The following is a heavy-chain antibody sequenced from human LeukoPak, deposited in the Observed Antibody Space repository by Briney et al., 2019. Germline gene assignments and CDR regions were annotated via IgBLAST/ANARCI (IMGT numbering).Heavy chain of an antibody. D-gene: IGHD6-19*01. CDR1: GFTFSSSA. J-gene: IGHJ4*02. Sequence: PGGSLRLSCSASGFTFSSSAMHWVRQAPGKGLEYVSAISSNGGTTYYANSVKGRFTISRDNSKNTLYLQMNSLRAEDTAVYYCARVGVAVAGTVGYFDYWGQGTLVTVSS. CDR2: ISSNGGTT. CDR3: ARVGVAVAGTVGYFDY. V-gene: IGHV3-64*04.